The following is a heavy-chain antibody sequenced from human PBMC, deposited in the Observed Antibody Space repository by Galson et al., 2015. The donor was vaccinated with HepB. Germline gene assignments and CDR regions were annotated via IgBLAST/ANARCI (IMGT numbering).Heavy chain of an antibody. CDR1: GYTFTSYD. CDR3: ARRMPGYSSGWHWFDP. Sequence: SVKVSCKASGYTFTSYDINWVRQATGQGPEWMGWMNPNSGNTGYAQKFQGRVTMTRNTSISTAYMELSSLRSEDTAVYYCARRMPGYSSGWHWFDPWGQGTLVTVSS. D-gene: IGHD6-19*01. V-gene: IGHV1-8*01. J-gene: IGHJ5*02. CDR2: MNPNSGNT.